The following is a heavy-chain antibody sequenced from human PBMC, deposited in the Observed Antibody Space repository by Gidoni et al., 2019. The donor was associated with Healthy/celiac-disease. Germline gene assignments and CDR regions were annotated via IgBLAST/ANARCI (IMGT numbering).Heavy chain of an antibody. CDR1: GFTLRSYA. D-gene: IGHD6-13*01. CDR2: ISYDGSNK. Sequence: QVQLVESGGGVVQPGRSLSLSCAASGFTLRSYAMHWVRQAPGKGLEWVAVISYDGSNKDYADSVKGRFTISRDNSKNTLYLQMNSLRAEDTAVYYCARDSLGIAAAGIEAPLWGQGTLVTVSS. CDR3: ARDSLGIAAAGIEAPL. J-gene: IGHJ4*02. V-gene: IGHV3-30*04.